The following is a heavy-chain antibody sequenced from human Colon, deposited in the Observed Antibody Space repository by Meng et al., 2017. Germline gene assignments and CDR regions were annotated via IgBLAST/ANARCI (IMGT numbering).Heavy chain of an antibody. V-gene: IGHV4-30-4*01. D-gene: IGHD2-2*01. CDR2: IQSSGNT. CDR3: ARNPVIPDARTFDF. Sequence: QVQLQESGPGLVKPSQTLSLTCSISGGSINSADYYWNWIPQSPGKGLEWLGYIQSSGNTYYTPSLKSRLTMSLDTSKNQFSLRLTSVTAADTAVYYCARNPVIPDARTFDFWGQGALVTVSS. CDR1: GGSINSADYY. J-gene: IGHJ4*02.